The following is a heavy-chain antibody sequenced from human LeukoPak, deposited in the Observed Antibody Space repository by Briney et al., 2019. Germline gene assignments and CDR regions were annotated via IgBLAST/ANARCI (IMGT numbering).Heavy chain of an antibody. D-gene: IGHD3-9*01. J-gene: IGHJ4*02. CDR2: ISYDGSNK. CDR3: AKVDLRYFDWLPNDH. V-gene: IGHV3-30*18. Sequence: GGSLRLSCAASGFTFSSYGMHWVRQAPGKGLEWVAVISYDGSNKYYADSVKGRFTISRDNSKNTLYLQMNSLRAEDTAVYYCAKVDLRYFDWLPNDHWGQGTLVTVSS. CDR1: GFTFSSYG.